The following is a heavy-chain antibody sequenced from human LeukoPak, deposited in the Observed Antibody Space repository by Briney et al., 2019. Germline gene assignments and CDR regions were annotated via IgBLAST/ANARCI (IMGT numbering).Heavy chain of an antibody. CDR3: ARDLKGYYDSSGYPSRGFDP. Sequence: PSETLSLTCTVSGGSISSGSYYWSWIRQPAGKGLEWIGRIYTSGSTNYNPSLKSRVTISVDTSKNQFSLKLSSVTAADTAVYYCARDLKGYYDSSGYPSRGFDPWGQGTLVTVSS. CDR1: GGSISSGSYY. V-gene: IGHV4-61*02. CDR2: IYTSGST. J-gene: IGHJ5*02. D-gene: IGHD3-22*01.